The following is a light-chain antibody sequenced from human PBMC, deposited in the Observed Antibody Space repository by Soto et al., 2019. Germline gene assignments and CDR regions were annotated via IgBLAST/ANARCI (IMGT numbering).Light chain of an antibody. J-gene: IGLJ2*01. CDR2: DVS. Sequence: QSVLTQPASVSGSPGQSITISCTGTSSDVGGYNYVSWFQQHPGKAPKLMIYDVSNRPSGVSNRFSGSKSANTAALTISGLQAEDEADYYCSSYSTSSTLVFGGVTKLTVL. V-gene: IGLV2-14*03. CDR3: SSYSTSSTLV. CDR1: SSDVGGYNY.